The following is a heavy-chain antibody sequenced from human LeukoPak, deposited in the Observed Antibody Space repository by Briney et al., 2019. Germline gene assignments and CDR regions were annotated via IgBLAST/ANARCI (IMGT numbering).Heavy chain of an antibody. D-gene: IGHD6-13*01. CDR1: GFTFSSYW. J-gene: IGHJ3*02. CDR2: INSDGSST. CDR3: ARDQGQQLVQGAFDI. Sequence: TGGSLRLSCAASGFTFSSYWMHWVRQAPGKGLVWVSRINSDGSSTSYADSVKGRFTISRDNAKNSLYLQMNSLRAEDTAVYYCARDQGQQLVQGAFDIWGQGTMVTVSS. V-gene: IGHV3-74*01.